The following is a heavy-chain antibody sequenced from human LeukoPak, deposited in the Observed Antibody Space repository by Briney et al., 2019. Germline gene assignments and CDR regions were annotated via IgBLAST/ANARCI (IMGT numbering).Heavy chain of an antibody. CDR2: IFTSGIT. CDR3: ARVQYYGSRRLVNWFDP. Sequence: SETLSLTCTVSGGSISIYYWNWIRQPAGKRLEWIGRIFTSGITNYNPSLKSRVTMSVDTSKNQFSLNLSSVTAADTAVYYCARVQYYGSRRLVNWFDPWGQGTLVTVSS. J-gene: IGHJ5*02. D-gene: IGHD3-10*01. V-gene: IGHV4-4*07. CDR1: GGSISIYY.